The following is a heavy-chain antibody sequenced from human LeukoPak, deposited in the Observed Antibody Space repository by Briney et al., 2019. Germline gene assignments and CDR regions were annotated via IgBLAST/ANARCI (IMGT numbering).Heavy chain of an antibody. J-gene: IGHJ6*02. Sequence: SETLSLTCTVSGGSISSYYWSWIRQPPGKGLEWLGYIYYSGSTNYNPSLKSRVTISVDTSKNQFSLKLSSVTAADTAVYYCARDRVVVAATRYYYYGMDVWGQGTTVTVSS. CDR3: ARDRVVVAATRYYYYGMDV. CDR1: GGSISSYY. V-gene: IGHV4-59*01. CDR2: IYYSGST. D-gene: IGHD2-15*01.